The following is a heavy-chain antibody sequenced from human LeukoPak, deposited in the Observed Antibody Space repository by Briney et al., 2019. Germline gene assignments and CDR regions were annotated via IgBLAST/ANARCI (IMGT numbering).Heavy chain of an antibody. CDR1: GGSFSGYY. CDR3: ARSIWYSGSYSDY. CDR2: INHSGST. Sequence: PSETLSLTCAVYGGSFSGYYWSWIRQPPGKGLEWIGEINHSGSTNYNPSLKSRVTTSVDTSKNQFSLKLSSVTAADTAVYYCARSIWYSGSYSDYWGQGTLVTVSS. J-gene: IGHJ4*02. V-gene: IGHV4-34*01. D-gene: IGHD1-26*01.